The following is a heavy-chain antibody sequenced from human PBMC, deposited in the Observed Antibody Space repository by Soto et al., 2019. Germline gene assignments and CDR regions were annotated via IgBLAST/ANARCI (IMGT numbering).Heavy chain of an antibody. Sequence: GGSLRLSCAASGFTFRSNWMSWVRQAPGKGLEWVANIKQDGSEKYYVDSVKGRFTISRDSSKNTLYLQMNSLRAEDTAVYYCAREKGGPGYFDYWGQGTLVTVSS. CDR1: GFTFRSNW. CDR2: IKQDGSEK. CDR3: AREKGGPGYFDY. V-gene: IGHV3-7*01. D-gene: IGHD6-25*01. J-gene: IGHJ4*02.